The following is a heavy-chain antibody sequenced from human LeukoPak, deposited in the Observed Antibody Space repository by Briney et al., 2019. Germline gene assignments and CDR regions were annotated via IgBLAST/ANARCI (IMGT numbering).Heavy chain of an antibody. CDR2: INTNTGNP. Sequence: AASVKVSCKASGYTFTSYAMNWVRQAPGQGLEWMGWINTNTGNPTYAQGFTGRFVFSLDTSVSTAYLQISSLKAEDTAVYYCARDVARGYSYGPSGHWGQGTLVTVSS. J-gene: IGHJ4*02. CDR1: GYTFTSYA. CDR3: ARDVARGYSYGPSGH. V-gene: IGHV7-4-1*02. D-gene: IGHD5-18*01.